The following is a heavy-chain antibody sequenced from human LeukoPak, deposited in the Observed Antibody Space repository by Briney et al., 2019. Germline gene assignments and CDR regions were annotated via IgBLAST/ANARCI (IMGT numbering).Heavy chain of an antibody. Sequence: SETLSLTCTVSGGSISSYYWSWIRQPAGKGLEWIGRIYTSGSTNYNPSLKSRVTISVDTSKNQFSLKLSSVTAADTAVYYCARARMGWLQEPFDYWGQGTLVTVSS. CDR3: ARARMGWLQEPFDY. CDR2: IYTSGST. J-gene: IGHJ4*02. V-gene: IGHV4-4*07. CDR1: GGSISSYY. D-gene: IGHD5-24*01.